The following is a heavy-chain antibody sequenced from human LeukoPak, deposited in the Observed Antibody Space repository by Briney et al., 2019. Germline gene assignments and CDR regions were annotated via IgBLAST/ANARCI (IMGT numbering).Heavy chain of an antibody. Sequence: GGSLRLSCAASGFTFSSYSMNWVRQAPGKGLEWVSYIGSSGSTVYYADSVKGRFTISRDNAKNSLYMQMESLRDEDTAIYYCARDTLEYSNSPDALDIWGQGTMVTVSS. CDR1: GFTFSSYS. CDR3: ARDTLEYSNSPDALDI. J-gene: IGHJ3*02. V-gene: IGHV3-48*02. CDR2: IGSSGSTV. D-gene: IGHD4-23*01.